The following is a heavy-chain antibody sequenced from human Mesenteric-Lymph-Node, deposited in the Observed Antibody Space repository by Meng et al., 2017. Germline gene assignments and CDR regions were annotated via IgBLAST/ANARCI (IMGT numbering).Heavy chain of an antibody. D-gene: IGHD4-17*01. CDR2: MNPNSGGT. V-gene: IGHV1-2*02. Sequence: ASVKVSCKASGYTFTSYDISWVRQASGQGLEWMGWMNPNSGGTNYAQKFQGRVTMTRDTSISTAYMELSRLRSDDTAVYYCARDYSPAPYGDYIYYYYGMDVWGQGTTVTVSS. CDR3: ARDYSPAPYGDYIYYYYGMDV. CDR1: GYTFTSYD. J-gene: IGHJ6*02.